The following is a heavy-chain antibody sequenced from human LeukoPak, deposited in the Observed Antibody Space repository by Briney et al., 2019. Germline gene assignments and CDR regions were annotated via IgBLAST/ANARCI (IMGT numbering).Heavy chain of an antibody. V-gene: IGHV4-34*01. CDR2: INHSGST. Sequence: SETLSLTCAVYGGSFSGCYWSWIRQPPGKGLEWIEEINHSGSTNYNPSLKSRVTISVDTSKNQFSLKLSSVTAADTAVYYCARLKGYSYGKGYFDYWGQGTLVTVSS. CDR1: GGSFSGCY. CDR3: ARLKGYSYGKGYFDY. D-gene: IGHD5-18*01. J-gene: IGHJ4*02.